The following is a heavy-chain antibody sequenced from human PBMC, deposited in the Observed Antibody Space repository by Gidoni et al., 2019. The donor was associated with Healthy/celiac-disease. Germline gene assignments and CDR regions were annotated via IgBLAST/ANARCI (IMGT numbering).Heavy chain of an antibody. CDR2: INPSGGST. CDR3: ARDSEMATMSY. Sequence: QVQLVQSGAEVKKPGASVKVSCKASGYTFTSYYMHWVRQAPGQGFEWMGIINPSGGSTSYAQKFQGRVTMTRDTSTSTVYMELSSLRSEDTAVYYCARDSEMATMSYWGQGTLVTVSS. V-gene: IGHV1-46*01. J-gene: IGHJ4*02. D-gene: IGHD5-12*01. CDR1: GYTFTSYY.